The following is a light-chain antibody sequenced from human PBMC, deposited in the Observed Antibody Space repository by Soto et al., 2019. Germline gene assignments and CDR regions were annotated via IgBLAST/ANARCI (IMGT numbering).Light chain of an antibody. J-gene: IGLJ1*01. CDR1: SSDVGGYND. CDR3: TSYTSSSTFV. V-gene: IGLV2-14*03. Sequence: QSALTQPASVSGSPGQSITLSCTGTSSDVGGYNDVSWYQQHPGKVPKVMIPDVSDRPSGVSNRFSGSKSGNTASLTISGLQAEDEADYCCTSYTSSSTFVFGTGTKVTVL. CDR2: DVS.